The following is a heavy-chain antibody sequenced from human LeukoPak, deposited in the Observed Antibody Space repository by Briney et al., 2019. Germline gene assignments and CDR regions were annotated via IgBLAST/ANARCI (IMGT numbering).Heavy chain of an antibody. Sequence: PSETLTLTCTVSGGSISSGSYYWSWIRQPAGKGLEWIGRIYTSGSTNYNPSPKSRVTISVDTSKNQFSLKLSSVTAADTAVYYCARGRSEDYYGMDVWGQGTTVTVSS. J-gene: IGHJ6*02. CDR1: GGSISSGSYY. D-gene: IGHD5-24*01. V-gene: IGHV4-61*02. CDR2: IYTSGST. CDR3: ARGRSEDYYGMDV.